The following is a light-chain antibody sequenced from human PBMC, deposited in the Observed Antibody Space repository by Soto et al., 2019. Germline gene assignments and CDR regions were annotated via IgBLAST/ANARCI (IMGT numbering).Light chain of an antibody. CDR1: QSVSSSY. CDR3: QQYGGSPYT. J-gene: IGKJ2*01. Sequence: EIVLTQSPVTLSLSPGERATLSCRASQSVSSSYLAWYQQKPGQAPRLLIYGASSRAAGIPDRFSGSGSGTDFTLTISTLEPEDFAVFYCQQYGGSPYTFGQGTKLEI. CDR2: GAS. V-gene: IGKV3-20*01.